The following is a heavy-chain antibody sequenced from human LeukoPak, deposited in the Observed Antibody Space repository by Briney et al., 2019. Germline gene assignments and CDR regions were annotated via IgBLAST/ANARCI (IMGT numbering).Heavy chain of an antibody. CDR3: ARGSSGYNALFDY. Sequence: SETLSLTCTVSGGSISSGSYYWSWIRQPAGKGLEWIGRIYTSGSTNYNPSLKSRVTISVDTSKNQFSLKLSSVTAADTAVYYCARGSSGYNALFDYWGQGTLVTVSS. CDR2: IYTSGST. V-gene: IGHV4-61*02. J-gene: IGHJ4*02. D-gene: IGHD3-22*01. CDR1: GGSISSGSYY.